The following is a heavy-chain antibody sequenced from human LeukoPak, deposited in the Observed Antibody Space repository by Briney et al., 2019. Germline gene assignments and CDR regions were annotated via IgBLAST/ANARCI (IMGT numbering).Heavy chain of an antibody. CDR1: GFSFSSYW. J-gene: IGHJ5*02. CDR2: IKQDGSEK. D-gene: IGHD2-8*01. V-gene: IGHV3-7*05. CDR3: ARNGPREGWFDP. Sequence: GGSLRLSCAASGFSFSSYWMSWVRQAPGKGLEWVANIKQDGSEKLYVESVKGRFTISRDNAKNSLYLQTNSLRAEDTAMYYCARNGPREGWFDPWGQGTLVTVSS.